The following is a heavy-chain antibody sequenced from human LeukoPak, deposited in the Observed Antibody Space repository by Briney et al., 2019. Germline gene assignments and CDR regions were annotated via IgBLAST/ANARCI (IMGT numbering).Heavy chain of an antibody. Sequence: ASVKVSCKASGYTFTGYYMHWVRQAPGQGLEWMGWISAYNGNTNYAQILQGRVTMTTDTSTSTAYMELRSLRSDDTAVYFCARDRGFDTSGFLGSWGQGTLVTVSS. CDR1: GYTFTGYY. CDR2: ISAYNGNT. J-gene: IGHJ4*02. V-gene: IGHV1-18*04. D-gene: IGHD3-22*01. CDR3: ARDRGFDTSGFLGS.